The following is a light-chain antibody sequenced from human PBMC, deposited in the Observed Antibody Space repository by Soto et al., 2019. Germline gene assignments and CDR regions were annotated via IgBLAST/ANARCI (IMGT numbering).Light chain of an antibody. CDR1: SSNLGDNT. V-gene: IGLV1-44*01. CDR3: AAWEASLDGYV. CDR2: SYD. J-gene: IGLJ1*01. Sequence: QSVLTQPPSASGTPGQRVTISCSTSSSNLGDNTVNWYQQVPGTAPKLLIYSYDQLPSGVPDRFSGSKSGTSASLAISGLQSEDEADYYCAAWEASLDGYVFGTGTKLTFL.